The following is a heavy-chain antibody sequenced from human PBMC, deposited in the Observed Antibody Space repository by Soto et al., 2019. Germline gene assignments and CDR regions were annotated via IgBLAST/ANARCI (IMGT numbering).Heavy chain of an antibody. V-gene: IGHV3-33*01. CDR2: IWYDGGNK. D-gene: IGHD4-4*01. CDR1: GFTFSNYG. Sequence: PGGALRLSCAASGFTFSNYGMHWVRQAPGKGLEWVAVIWYDGGNKYYADSVKGRLTISRDNSKNTLYLQMNSLRAEDTAVYYCARERFGNYPEESFAFDIWGQGTMVTVS. J-gene: IGHJ3*02. CDR3: ARERFGNYPEESFAFDI.